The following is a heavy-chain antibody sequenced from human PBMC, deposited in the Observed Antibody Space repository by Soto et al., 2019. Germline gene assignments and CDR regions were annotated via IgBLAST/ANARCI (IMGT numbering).Heavy chain of an antibody. J-gene: IGHJ4*02. CDR2: IWYDGSDK. V-gene: IGHV3-33*01. Sequence: PGGSLRLSCATSGFTFSTYGIHWVRQAPGKGLEWVAVIWYDGSDKYYADSVKGRFTISRDNSKNTMYLQMNSLRAEDTAVYYCARDLGPSYYDIVIGYEPFDYWGQGTLVTVSS. D-gene: IGHD3-9*01. CDR3: ARDLGPSYYDIVIGYEPFDY. CDR1: GFTFSTYG.